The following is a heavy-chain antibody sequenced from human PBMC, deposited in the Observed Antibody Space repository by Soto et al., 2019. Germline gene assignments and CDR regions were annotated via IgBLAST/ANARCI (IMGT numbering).Heavy chain of an antibody. V-gene: IGHV3-33*06. CDR3: AKGRGGSGSLTPRVDF. D-gene: IGHD3-10*01. Sequence: PGGSLRLSCAACGFTFSSYGMHWVRQAPGKGLEWVAVIWYDGSNKYYADSVKGRFAISRDNSKNTLYLQMSSLRAEDTALYYCAKGRGGSGSLTPRVDFWGQGTLVTVSS. CDR1: GFTFSSYG. CDR2: IWYDGSNK. J-gene: IGHJ4*02.